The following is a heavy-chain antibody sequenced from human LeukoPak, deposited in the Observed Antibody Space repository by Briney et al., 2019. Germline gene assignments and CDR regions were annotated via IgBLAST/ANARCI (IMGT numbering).Heavy chain of an antibody. CDR1: GFTFRTYS. J-gene: IGHJ4*02. Sequence: PGGSLRLSCAASGFTFRTYSMHWVRQAPGRGLEWVSSITSSSTYTHYVDSGKGRFTISRDNAKNSLFLQMNSLRAEDTAVYYCARDVGSGFGEIDYWGQGTLVTVSS. D-gene: IGHD5-12*01. CDR3: ARDVGSGFGEIDY. V-gene: IGHV3-21*01. CDR2: ITSSSTYT.